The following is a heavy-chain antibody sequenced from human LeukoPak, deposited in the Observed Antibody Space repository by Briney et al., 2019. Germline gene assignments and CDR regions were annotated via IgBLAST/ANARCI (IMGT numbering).Heavy chain of an antibody. D-gene: IGHD3-10*01. CDR3: ARVPMVRGVTQTRHQVPYYFDY. V-gene: IGHV1-46*01. Sequence: ASVKVSCKASGYTFTSYYMHWVRQAPGQGLEWMGIINPSGGSTSYAQKFQGRVTMTRDMSTSTVYMELSSLRSEDTAVYYCARVPMVRGVTQTRHQVPYYFDYWGQGTLVTVSS. CDR1: GYTFTSYY. CDR2: INPSGGST. J-gene: IGHJ4*02.